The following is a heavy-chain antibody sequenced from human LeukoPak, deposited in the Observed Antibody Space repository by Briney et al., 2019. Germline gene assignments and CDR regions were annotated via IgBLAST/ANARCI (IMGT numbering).Heavy chain of an antibody. V-gene: IGHV1-18*01. D-gene: IGHD6-19*01. CDR3: ARVAIAVAGNLEGGFDY. CDR1: GYTFTSYG. CDR2: ISAYNGNT. J-gene: IGHJ4*02. Sequence: GASVKVSCKASGYTFTSYGISWVRQAPGQVLEWMGWISAYNGNTNYAQKLQGRVTMTTDTSTSTAYMELRSLRSDDTAVYYCARVAIAVAGNLEGGFDYWGQGTLVTVSS.